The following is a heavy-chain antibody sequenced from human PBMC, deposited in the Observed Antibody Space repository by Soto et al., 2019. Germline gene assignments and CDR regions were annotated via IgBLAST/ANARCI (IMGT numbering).Heavy chain of an antibody. D-gene: IGHD3-16*02. CDR2: INHSGST. J-gene: IGHJ4*02. CDR3: ASGFGGVIEKSARFDY. CDR1: GGSFSGYY. V-gene: IGHV4-34*01. Sequence: QVQLQQWGAGLLKPSETLSLTCAVYGGSFSGYYWSWIRQPPGKGLEWIGEINHSGSTNYNPSLNSRVTLSVDTSKNQSSLKLSSVTAADTAVYYCASGFGGVIEKSARFDYWGQGTLVTVSS.